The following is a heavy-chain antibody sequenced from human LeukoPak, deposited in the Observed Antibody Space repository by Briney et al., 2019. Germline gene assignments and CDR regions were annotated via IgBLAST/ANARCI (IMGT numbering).Heavy chain of an antibody. V-gene: IGHV3-74*01. Sequence: PGGSLRLSCAASGFTFSNYWMHWVRQAPGNGLEWVSRIKTDGGITIYADSVKGRFTISRDNAKNTLFLQINSLKVDDTAVYYCATGGNYYFDYWGQGTLVTVSS. CDR2: IKTDGGIT. CDR1: GFTFSNYW. CDR3: ATGGNYYFDY. J-gene: IGHJ4*02. D-gene: IGHD4-23*01.